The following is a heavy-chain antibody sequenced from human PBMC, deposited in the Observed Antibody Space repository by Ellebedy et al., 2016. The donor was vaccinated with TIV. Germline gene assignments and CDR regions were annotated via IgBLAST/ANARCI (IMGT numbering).Heavy chain of an antibody. CDR1: GSIFDAYA. D-gene: IGHD6-6*01. V-gene: IGHV3-30*04. CDR2: TSYDGSDN. J-gene: IGHJ3*01. CDR3: AKDREYSSYYYMGDGAFDF. Sequence: GGSLRLSXAASGSIFDAYAMHWVRQTPGRGLEWVTSTSYDGSDNYYADSAKGRFTISRDNSKNTVFLQMNSLRAEDTAVYYCAKDREYSSYYYMGDGAFDFWGQGTVVTVSS.